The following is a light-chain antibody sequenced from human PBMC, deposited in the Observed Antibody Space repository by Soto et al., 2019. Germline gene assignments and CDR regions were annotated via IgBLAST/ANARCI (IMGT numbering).Light chain of an antibody. CDR3: QQYSSYWT. CDR2: GAP. CDR1: QSITNW. Sequence: DIQMTQSTSTLSASVGDRVTITCRASQSITNWLAWYQQKPGKAPKLLIYGAPTLESGVPSRFSGSGSGTEFTLTISSLQSDDFATYYCQQYSSYWTFGQGTKVDIK. J-gene: IGKJ1*01. V-gene: IGKV1-5*01.